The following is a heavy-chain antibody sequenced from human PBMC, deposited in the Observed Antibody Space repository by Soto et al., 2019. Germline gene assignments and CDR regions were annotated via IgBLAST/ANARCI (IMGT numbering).Heavy chain of an antibody. Sequence: PGESLKISCKGSGHSFTTYWIGWVRQMPGKGLEWMGRIDPSDSYTNYSPSFQGHVTISADKSISTAYLQWSSLKASDTAMYYCARYETDILTGQTGYGMDVWGQGTTVTVSS. CDR2: IDPSDSYT. D-gene: IGHD3-9*01. J-gene: IGHJ6*02. CDR3: ARYETDILTGQTGYGMDV. CDR1: GHSFTTYW. V-gene: IGHV5-10-1*01.